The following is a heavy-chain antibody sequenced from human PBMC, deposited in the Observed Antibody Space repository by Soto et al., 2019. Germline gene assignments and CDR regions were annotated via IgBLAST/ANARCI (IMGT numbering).Heavy chain of an antibody. CDR1: GFNFNNYG. CDR2: ISFQGTND. Sequence: QVQLMESGGGVVQPGGSLRLSCAGSGFNFNNYGMYWVRQAPGKGLEWVAFISFQGTNDYYAEAVKGRFTISKDYSKKTLFLQMNSLRADDTAMYYCVKLMFDHDSSGFSGDYWGQGTLVTVS. CDR3: VKLMFDHDSSGFSGDY. D-gene: IGHD3-22*01. J-gene: IGHJ4*02. V-gene: IGHV3-30*18.